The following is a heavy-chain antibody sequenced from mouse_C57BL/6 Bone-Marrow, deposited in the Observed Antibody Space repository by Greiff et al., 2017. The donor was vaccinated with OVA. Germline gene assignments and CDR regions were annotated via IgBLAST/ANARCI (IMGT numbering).Heavy chain of an antibody. V-gene: IGHV1-22*01. CDR3: SRGDPYYYGSSYWYFDV. J-gene: IGHJ1*03. CDR2: INPNNGGT. Sequence: EVQLQQSGPELVKPGASVKMSCKASGYTFTDYNMHWVKQSHGKSLEWIGYINPNNGGTSYNQKFKGKATLTINKSSSTAYMELRILTSEDYAVDYCSRGDPYYYGSSYWYFDVWGTGTTVTVSS. CDR1: GYTFTDYN. D-gene: IGHD1-1*01.